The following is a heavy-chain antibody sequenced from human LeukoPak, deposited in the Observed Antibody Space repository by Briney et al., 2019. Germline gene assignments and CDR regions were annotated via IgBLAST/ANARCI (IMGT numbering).Heavy chain of an antibody. V-gene: IGHV6-1*01. Sequence: SQTLSLTCALSGDSVSSNSAAWHWIRQSPSRGLEWLVRTYYRSKWYNDYAVSVKSRITINPDTSKNQFSLQLNSVTPEDTAVYYCARDAYSSSSVRLYNWFDPWGQGTLVAVSS. CDR2: TYYRSKWYN. CDR3: ARDAYSSSSVRLYNWFDP. D-gene: IGHD6-6*01. CDR1: GDSVSSNSAA. J-gene: IGHJ5*02.